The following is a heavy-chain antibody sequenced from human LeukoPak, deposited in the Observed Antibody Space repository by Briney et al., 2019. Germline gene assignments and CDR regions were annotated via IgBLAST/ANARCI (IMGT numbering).Heavy chain of an antibody. D-gene: IGHD6-19*01. CDR1: GFTFSKYW. CDR2: INTDGTVT. CDR3: ATKQWLAPPPDS. J-gene: IGHJ4*02. V-gene: IGHV3-74*01. Sequence: GGSLRLSCAASGFTFSKYWVLWARQAPGEGLESVSRINTDGTVTTYADSVKGRFTVSRDNADNPMFLQMNSVRDEDTAVYYCATKQWLAPPPDSWGQGTPVTVSS.